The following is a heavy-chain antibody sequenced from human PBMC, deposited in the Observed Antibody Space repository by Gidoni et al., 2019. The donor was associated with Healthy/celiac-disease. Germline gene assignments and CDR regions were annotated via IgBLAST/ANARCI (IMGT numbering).Heavy chain of an antibody. J-gene: IGHJ3*02. D-gene: IGHD5-18*01. CDR2: IYPGDSDT. CDR1: GYNFTTDW. V-gene: IGHV5-51*01. Sequence: EVQLVQSGAEVKKPGESLKISCKGSGYNFTTDWIGWVRQMPGKGLEWMAIIYPGDSDTRDSRSFQGRLTMSADKSSRTAYLQWNSLKASDTAMYYGARLRYSFDVFDMWGQGTMVTVS. CDR3: ARLRYSFDVFDM.